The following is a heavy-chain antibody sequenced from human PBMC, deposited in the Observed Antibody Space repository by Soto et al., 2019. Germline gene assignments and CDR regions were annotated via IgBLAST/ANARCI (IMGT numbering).Heavy chain of an antibody. CDR2: ISGGGNDR. Sequence: PGGSMRLSCSASGFPFSNYAMSWVRQTPEKGLEWVAAISGGGNDRYYADFVKGRFTFSRDNSRNILYLQMTSLRAEDTATYYCARSRVMVAPATELLGDWGQGT. CDR1: GFPFSNYA. D-gene: IGHD2-15*01. V-gene: IGHV3-23*01. J-gene: IGHJ4*02. CDR3: ARSRVMVAPATELLGD.